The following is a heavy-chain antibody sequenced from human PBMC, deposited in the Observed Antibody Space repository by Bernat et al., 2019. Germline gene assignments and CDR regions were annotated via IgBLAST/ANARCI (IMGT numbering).Heavy chain of an antibody. Sequence: QVQLVESGGGVVQPGRSLRLSCAASGFTFSSYAMHWVRQAPGKGLEWVAVISYDGSNNYYADSVKGRFTISRDNSKNTLYLQMNSLRAEDTAVYYCAAVTTFPFYWGQGTLVTVSS. CDR2: ISYDGSNN. J-gene: IGHJ4*02. D-gene: IGHD4-17*01. V-gene: IGHV3-30*01. CDR3: AAVTTFPFY. CDR1: GFTFSSYA.